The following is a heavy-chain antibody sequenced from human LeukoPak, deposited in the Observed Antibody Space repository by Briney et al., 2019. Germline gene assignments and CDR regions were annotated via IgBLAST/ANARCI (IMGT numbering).Heavy chain of an antibody. J-gene: IGHJ4*02. CDR1: GFTFSSYA. D-gene: IGHD2-15*01. V-gene: IGHV3-23*01. CDR2: ISGSGGST. Sequence: GGSLRLSCAASGFTFSSYAMSWVRQAPGMGLEWVSAISGSGGSTYYADSVKGRFTISRDNSKNTLYLQMNSLRAEDTAVYYCAKDVPRGCSGGSCYPYYFDYWGRGTLVTVSS. CDR3: AKDVPRGCSGGSCYPYYFDY.